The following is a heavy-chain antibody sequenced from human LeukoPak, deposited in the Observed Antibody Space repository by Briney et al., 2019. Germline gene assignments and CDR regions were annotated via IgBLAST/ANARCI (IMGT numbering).Heavy chain of an antibody. D-gene: IGHD5-18*01. CDR1: GGTFGSYA. J-gene: IGHJ4*02. Sequence: ASVKVSCKASGGTFGSYAVSWVRQAPGQGLEWMGRIIPIFGTTNYAQKFQGRVTITTDGSTSTAYMELSSLRCEDTAVYYCARDPPVLAMINVWGQGTLVTVSS. V-gene: IGHV1-69*05. CDR2: IIPIFGTT. CDR3: ARDPPVLAMINV.